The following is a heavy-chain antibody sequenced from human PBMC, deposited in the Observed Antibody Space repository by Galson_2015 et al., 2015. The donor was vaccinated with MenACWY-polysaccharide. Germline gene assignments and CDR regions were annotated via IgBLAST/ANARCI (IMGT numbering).Heavy chain of an antibody. J-gene: IGHJ4*02. D-gene: IGHD2-21*01. CDR1: GYTFTNYD. V-gene: IGHV1-8*01. CDR3: ARIIARKYTFADS. CDR2: MNPNSGNT. Sequence: SVKVSCKASGYTFTNYDINWVRQAIGQGLEWMGWMNPNSGNTGYAQKFQGRVTMTSSSAMATAYMELNNLRSDDTAVYYCARIIARKYTFADSWGQGTLVTVSS.